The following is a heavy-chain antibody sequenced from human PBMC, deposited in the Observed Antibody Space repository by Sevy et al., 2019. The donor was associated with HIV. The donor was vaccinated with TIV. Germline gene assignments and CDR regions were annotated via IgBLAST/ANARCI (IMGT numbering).Heavy chain of an antibody. V-gene: IGHV5-51*01. CDR2: FYPGDSDT. Sequence: GESLKISCKGSGYSFISYWIAWVRQMPGKGLEWMGIFYPGDSDTRYSPSFQGQVTISVDKSITTAYLQWSSLKASDTAVYYCGRVSRWYYYGSGSLIGVGGMDVWGQGTTVTVSS. D-gene: IGHD3-10*01. CDR3: GRVSRWYYYGSGSLIGVGGMDV. CDR1: GYSFISYW. J-gene: IGHJ6*02.